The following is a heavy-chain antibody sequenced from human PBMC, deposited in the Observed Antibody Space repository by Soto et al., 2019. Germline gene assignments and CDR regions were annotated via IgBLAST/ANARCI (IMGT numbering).Heavy chain of an antibody. CDR2: ISYDGSNK. J-gene: IGHJ6*02. D-gene: IGHD5-12*01. CDR1: GFTFSSYA. V-gene: IGHV3-30-3*02. CDR3: ANDGRDGYNWYYYGMDV. Sequence: QVQLVESGGGVVQPGRSLRLSCAASGFTFSSYAMHWVRQAPGKGLEWVAVISYDGSNKYYADSVKGRFTISRDNSKNTLYLQMNSLRAEDTAVYYCANDGRDGYNWYYYGMDVWGQGTTVTVSS.